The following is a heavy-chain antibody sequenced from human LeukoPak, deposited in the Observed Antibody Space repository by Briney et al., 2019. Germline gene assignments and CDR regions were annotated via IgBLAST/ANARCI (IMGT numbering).Heavy chain of an antibody. J-gene: IGHJ4*02. Sequence: ASVKVSCKASGYTFTSYAMNWVRQAPGQGLEWMGWINTNTGNPTYAQGFTGRFVFSLDTSVSTAYLQISSLKAEDTAVYYCARDKEGEYSSSSLVYFDYWGQGTLVTVSS. CDR1: GYTFTSYA. V-gene: IGHV7-4-1*02. CDR3: ARDKEGEYSSSSLVYFDY. D-gene: IGHD6-6*01. CDR2: INTNTGNP.